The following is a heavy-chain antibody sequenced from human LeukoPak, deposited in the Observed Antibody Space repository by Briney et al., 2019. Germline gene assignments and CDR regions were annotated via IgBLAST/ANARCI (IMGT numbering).Heavy chain of an antibody. CDR1: GFTFSAYF. D-gene: IGHD1-26*01. CDR3: ARQNTPHGNFDY. J-gene: IGHJ4*02. Sequence: GGSLRLSCSASGFTFSAYFMHWVRQATGKGLEWVSAIGVAASTFYSGSVKGRFTISRENAKNSLYLLMSSLRAEDTAVYYCARQNTPHGNFDYWGQGTLVTVSS. CDR2: IGVAAST. V-gene: IGHV3-13*01.